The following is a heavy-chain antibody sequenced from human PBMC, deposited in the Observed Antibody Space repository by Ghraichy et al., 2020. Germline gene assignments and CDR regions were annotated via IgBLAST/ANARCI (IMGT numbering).Heavy chain of an antibody. V-gene: IGHV3-7*03. CDR2: IKQDGSEK. D-gene: IGHD6-13*01. CDR1: GFTFSSYW. Sequence: GSLRLSCAASGFTFSSYWMSWVRQAPGKGLEWVANIKQDGSEKYYVDSVKGRFTISRDNAKNSLYLQMNSLRAEDTAVYYCATYLGDSSSWFDYFDYWGQGTLVTVSS. J-gene: IGHJ4*02. CDR3: ATYLGDSSSWFDYFDY.